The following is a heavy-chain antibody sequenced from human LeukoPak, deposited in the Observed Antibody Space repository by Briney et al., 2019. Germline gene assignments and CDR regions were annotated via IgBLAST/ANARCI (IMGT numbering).Heavy chain of an antibody. CDR2: IYYSGST. V-gene: IGHV4-39*01. CDR1: GCSISSSSYY. CDR3: ARTDSSGYDPGY. J-gene: IGHJ4*02. D-gene: IGHD3-22*01. Sequence: VKPSETLSLTCTVSGCSISSSSYYWGWIRQPPGKGLEWIGSIYYSGSTYYNPSLKSRVTISVDTSKNQFSLKLSSVTAADTAVYYCARTDSSGYDPGYWGQGTLVTVSS.